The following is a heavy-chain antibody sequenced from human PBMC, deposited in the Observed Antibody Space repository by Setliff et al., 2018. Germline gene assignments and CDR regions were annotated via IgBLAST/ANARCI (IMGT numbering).Heavy chain of an antibody. V-gene: IGHV2-5*02. D-gene: IGHD1-26*01. CDR2: IYWDDDK. CDR3: AHKSGSYSSMDY. CDR1: GFSLTTSGVG. Sequence: SGPTLVNPTQTLTLTCTFSGFSLTTSGVGVGWIRQPPGKALEWLALIYWDDDKRYSPSLKNRLTITKDTSENQVVLEMTNVDPVDTATYYCAHKSGSYSSMDYWGQGTLVTVSS. J-gene: IGHJ4*02.